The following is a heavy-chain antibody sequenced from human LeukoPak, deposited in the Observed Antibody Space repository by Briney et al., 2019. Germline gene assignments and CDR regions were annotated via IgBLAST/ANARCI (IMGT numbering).Heavy chain of an antibody. CDR1: GGTFSSYA. CDR3: ARDPGIAVAGTDVFDY. V-gene: IGHV1-69*05. J-gene: IGHJ4*02. Sequence: ASVKVSCKASGGTFSSYAISWVRRAPGQGLEWMGGIIPIFGTANYAQKFQGRVTITTDESTSTAYMELSSLRSEDTAVYYCARDPGIAVAGTDVFDYWGQGTLVTVSS. D-gene: IGHD6-19*01. CDR2: IIPIFGTA.